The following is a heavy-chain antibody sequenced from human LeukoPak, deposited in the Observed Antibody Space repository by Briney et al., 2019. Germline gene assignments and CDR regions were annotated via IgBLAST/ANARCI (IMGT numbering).Heavy chain of an antibody. V-gene: IGHV1-2*02. CDR1: GYTFTGYY. D-gene: IGHD3-10*01. CDR3: GRYRGAEGNWFDP. Sequence: ASVKVSCKASGYTFTGYYMHWVRQAPGQGLEWMGWINPNSGGTNYAQKFKGRVTMTRDTSISTAYVELSRLRSDDTAVYYCGRYRGAEGNWFDPWGQGTLVTVSS. CDR2: INPNSGGT. J-gene: IGHJ5*02.